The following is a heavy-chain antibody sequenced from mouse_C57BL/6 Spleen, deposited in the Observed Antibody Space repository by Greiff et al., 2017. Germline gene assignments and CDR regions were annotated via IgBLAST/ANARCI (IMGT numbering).Heavy chain of an antibody. Sequence: QVQLQQSGAELARPGASVKMSCKASGYTFTSYTMHWVKQRPGQGLEWIGYINPSSGYTKYNQKFKDKATLTAEKYSSPAYMPLSSLTSEDSAVYDCAREGSPYWYFDVWGTGTTVTVSS. CDR1: GYTFTSYT. V-gene: IGHV1-4*01. CDR2: INPSSGYT. J-gene: IGHJ1*03. CDR3: AREGSPYWYFDV.